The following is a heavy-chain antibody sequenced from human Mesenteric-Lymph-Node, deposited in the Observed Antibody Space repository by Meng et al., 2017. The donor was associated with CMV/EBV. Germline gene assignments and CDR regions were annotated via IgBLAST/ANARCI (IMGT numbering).Heavy chain of an antibody. D-gene: IGHD3-10*01. CDR1: GYTFTSYY. V-gene: IGHV1-46*01. J-gene: IGHJ6*02. CDR2: INPSGGST. CDR3: ARDLVRWSRSSYYYYGMDV. Sequence: ASVKVSCKASGYTFTSYYMHWVRQAPGQGLEWMGIINPSGGSTSYAQKFQGRVTMTRDTSTSTVYMELSSLRSEDTAVYYCARDLVRWSRSSYYYYGMDVWGQGTTVTVS.